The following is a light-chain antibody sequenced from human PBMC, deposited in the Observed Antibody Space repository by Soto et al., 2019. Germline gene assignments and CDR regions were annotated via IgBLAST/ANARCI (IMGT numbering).Light chain of an antibody. CDR2: EAS. V-gene: IGKV1-5*03. CDR3: HRCNTYSVT. J-gene: IGKJ1*01. Sequence: DFQMTQSPSTLSASVGDTVTITCRASQSIDTWLAWYQQRPGKAPKLLIYEASRLESGVPSRFSGSGSGTEFTLTISSLQPDDFATYYCHRCNTYSVTFGQGTKVEIK. CDR1: QSIDTW.